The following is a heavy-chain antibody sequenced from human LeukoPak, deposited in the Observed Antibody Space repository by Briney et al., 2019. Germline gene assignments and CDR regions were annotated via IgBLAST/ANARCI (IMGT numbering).Heavy chain of an antibody. J-gene: IGHJ5*02. D-gene: IGHD3-10*01. Sequence: SETLSLTCTVSGVSISTYYWSWIRQPPGKGLEWIAYIYSSGSTNYNPSLKSRVTISVDRSKNQFSLKLSSVTAADTAVYYCARLKMVRGVINWFDPWGQGTLVTVSS. V-gene: IGHV4-59*12. CDR1: GVSISTYY. CDR3: ARLKMVRGVINWFDP. CDR2: IYSSGST.